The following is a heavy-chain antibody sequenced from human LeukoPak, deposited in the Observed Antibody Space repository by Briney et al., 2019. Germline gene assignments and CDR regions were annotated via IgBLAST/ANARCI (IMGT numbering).Heavy chain of an antibody. Sequence: GASVKVSCKASGYTFTNYDINWVRQATGQGPEWMGWMNPNSGDTGYVQKLQGRVTMTTDASTSTAYMELRSLRSDDTAVYYCARSIAVAGDYWGQGTLVTVSS. CDR2: MNPNSGDT. CDR3: ARSIAVAGDY. D-gene: IGHD6-19*01. CDR1: GYTFTNYD. J-gene: IGHJ4*02. V-gene: IGHV1-8*01.